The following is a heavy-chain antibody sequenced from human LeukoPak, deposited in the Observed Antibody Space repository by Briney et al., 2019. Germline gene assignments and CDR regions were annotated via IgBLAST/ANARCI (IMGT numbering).Heavy chain of an antibody. D-gene: IGHD1-1*01. Sequence: SETLSLTCTVSGASISRYYWNWIRQPAGKGLEWIGRVYTGGSTDYNPSLKSRVTMSVDTSKNQFSLRLDSVTAADTAVYYCARDPDSNYWFNPWGQGTLVTVSS. CDR2: VYTGGST. J-gene: IGHJ5*02. CDR1: GASISRYY. V-gene: IGHV4-4*07. CDR3: ARDPDSNYWFNP.